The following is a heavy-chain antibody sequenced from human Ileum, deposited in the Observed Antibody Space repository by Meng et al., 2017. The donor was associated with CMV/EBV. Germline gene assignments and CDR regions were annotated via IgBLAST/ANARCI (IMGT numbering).Heavy chain of an antibody. CDR2: INTYTGDP. CDR3: VRDLRDGSLDY. CDR1: GYTFSSQA. D-gene: IGHD6-25*01. Sequence: SCKASGYTFSSQAMNWVRQAPGEGLEWLGWINTYTGDPYYVQGFTGRFVFSLDTSVNTAFLQISGLTAEDTAMYYCVRDLRDGSLDYWGQGTLVTVSS. J-gene: IGHJ4*02. V-gene: IGHV7-4-1*02.